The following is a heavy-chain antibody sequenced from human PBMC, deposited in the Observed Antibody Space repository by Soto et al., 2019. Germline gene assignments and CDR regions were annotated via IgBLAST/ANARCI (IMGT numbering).Heavy chain of an antibody. CDR3: ARDTPDREGDY. V-gene: IGHV1-46*01. D-gene: IGHD3-10*01. J-gene: IGHJ4*02. CDR2: INPSGGST. CDR1: GYTFTSYY. Sequence: GASVKVSCKSSGYTFTSYYMHWVRQAPGQGLEWMGIINPSGGSTSYAQKFQGGVTMTRDTPTSTVYMELSSLRSEDTAVYYCARDTPDREGDYWGQGTLVTVSS.